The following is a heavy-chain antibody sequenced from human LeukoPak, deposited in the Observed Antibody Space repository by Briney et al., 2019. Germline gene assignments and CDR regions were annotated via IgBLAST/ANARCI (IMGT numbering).Heavy chain of an antibody. V-gene: IGHV4-38-2*02. CDR2: IYYSGST. Sequence: SETLSLTCTVSGYSISSGYYWGWIRQPPGKGLEWIGYIYYSGSTNYNPSLKSRVTISQDTSKNQVSLKLSSVTAADTAVYYCARDQQVRYFDWLLSGNFDYWGQGTLVTVSS. CDR3: ARDQQVRYFDWLLSGNFDY. J-gene: IGHJ4*02. CDR1: GYSISSGYY. D-gene: IGHD3-9*01.